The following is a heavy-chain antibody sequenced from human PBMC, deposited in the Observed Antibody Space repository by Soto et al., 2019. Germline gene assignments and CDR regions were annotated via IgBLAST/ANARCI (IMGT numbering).Heavy chain of an antibody. D-gene: IGHD3-16*02. Sequence: EVHLLESGGGLVQPGGSLRLSCAASGLNFSAYAMSWVLQAPGKGLAWVAALSGSGGSTYNADSVKGRFTISRDSSKNTLYLQMNRLLVEDTAVYYCEQDYYPYSVCLPSYEYWGLGSMVSVSS. CDR3: EQDYYPYSVCLPSYEY. CDR2: LSGSGGST. V-gene: IGHV3-23*01. CDR1: GLNFSAYA. J-gene: IGHJ4*02.